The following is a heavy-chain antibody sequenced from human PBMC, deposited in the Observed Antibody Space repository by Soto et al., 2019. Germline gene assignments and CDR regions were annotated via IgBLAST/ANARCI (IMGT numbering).Heavy chain of an antibody. V-gene: IGHV3-30-3*01. CDR2: ISYDGSNK. J-gene: IGHJ3*02. CDR3: ARDEASYDSSPGWTFDI. Sequence: PGGSLRLSCAASGFTFSSYAMHWVGQSPGKGLEWVAVISYDGSNKYYADSVKGRFTISRDNSKNTLYLQMNSLRAEDTAVYYCARDEASYDSSPGWTFDIWGQGTMVTVSS. D-gene: IGHD3-22*01. CDR1: GFTFSSYA.